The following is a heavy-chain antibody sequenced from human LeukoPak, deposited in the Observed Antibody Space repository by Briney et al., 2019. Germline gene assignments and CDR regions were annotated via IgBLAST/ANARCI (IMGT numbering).Heavy chain of an antibody. V-gene: IGHV4-39*01. Sequence: SETLSLTCTVSGGSLSSGDDYWGWVRQPPGEGLGWIGSIYYSGTTYYNPSLKSRVTISVDTSKNQFSLVLSSVTAADTAVYYCATAPILRGEGGEHYKYGMDVWGQGTTVIVSS. CDR1: GGSLSSGDDY. D-gene: IGHD2-2*02. J-gene: IGHJ6*02. CDR2: IYYSGTT. CDR3: ATAPILRGEGGEHYKYGMDV.